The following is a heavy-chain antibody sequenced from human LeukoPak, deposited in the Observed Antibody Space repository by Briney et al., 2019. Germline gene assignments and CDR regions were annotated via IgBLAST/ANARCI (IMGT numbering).Heavy chain of an antibody. Sequence: GGSLRLSCAASGFTFGNSWVHWVRRAPGKGLVWVSLINADGSTTTYADSVKGRFTISRDNAKNALSLQMNSLTIEDTAVYYCVVVVEPADSDGFDVWGQGTMITVSS. D-gene: IGHD2-2*01. CDR2: INADGSTT. J-gene: IGHJ3*01. CDR1: GFTFGNSW. CDR3: VVVVEPADSDGFDV. V-gene: IGHV3-74*01.